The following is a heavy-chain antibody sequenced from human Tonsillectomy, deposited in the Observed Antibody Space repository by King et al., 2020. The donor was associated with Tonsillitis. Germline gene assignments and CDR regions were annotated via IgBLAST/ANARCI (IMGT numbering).Heavy chain of an antibody. D-gene: IGHD1-14*01. CDR3: ARERLYNVGWGIDH. CDR2: ISFDGANT. CDR1: GFTFSSYG. J-gene: IGHJ4*02. V-gene: IGHV3-30*19. Sequence: VQLVESGGGVVQPGRSLRLSCETSGFTFSSYGMHWVRQAPGKGLEWVATISFDGANTHHTDSVTGRFTISRDNSKNTVYLQMNSLRAEDTAVYYCARERLYNVGWGIDHWGQGTLVTVSS.